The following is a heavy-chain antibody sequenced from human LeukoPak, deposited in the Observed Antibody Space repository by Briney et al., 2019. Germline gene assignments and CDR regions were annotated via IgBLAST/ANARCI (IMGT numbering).Heavy chain of an antibody. Sequence: GRSLRLSCAASGFTFDDYAMHWVRQAPGKGLEWVSGISWNSGSIGYADSVKGRFTITRDNAKNSLFLQMNSLRAEDMALYYCARGMDTGGRLDYWGQGTLVTVSS. CDR1: GFTFDDYA. D-gene: IGHD5-18*01. CDR2: ISWNSGSI. J-gene: IGHJ4*02. CDR3: ARGMDTGGRLDY. V-gene: IGHV3-9*03.